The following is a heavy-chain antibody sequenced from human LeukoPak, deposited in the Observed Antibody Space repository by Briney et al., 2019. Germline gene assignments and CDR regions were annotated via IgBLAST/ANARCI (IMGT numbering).Heavy chain of an antibody. D-gene: IGHD6-13*01. Sequence: PGGSLRLSCAASGFTFSSYWMSWVRQAPGKGLEWVANIKQDGSEKYYVDSVKGRFTISRDNAKNSLYLQMNSPRAEDTAVYYCARAPGIAAAATEDYWGQGTLVTVSS. V-gene: IGHV3-7*01. J-gene: IGHJ4*02. CDR3: ARAPGIAAAATEDY. CDR2: IKQDGSEK. CDR1: GFTFSSYW.